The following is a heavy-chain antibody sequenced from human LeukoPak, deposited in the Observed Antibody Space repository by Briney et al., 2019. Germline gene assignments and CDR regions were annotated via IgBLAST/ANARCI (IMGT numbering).Heavy chain of an antibody. D-gene: IGHD3-10*01. CDR1: GGSFRGYY. J-gene: IGHJ3*02. CDR3: ARIQYKYYYASTGPFDI. Sequence: PSETLSLTCGVYGGSFRGYYWTWIRQPPGKGLQWIGEISHTGSTNYTPSLKSRVTISVDTSKNQFSLRLSSVTAADTAVYYCARIQYKYYYASTGPFDIWGQGTMVTVSS. V-gene: IGHV4-34*01. CDR2: ISHTGST.